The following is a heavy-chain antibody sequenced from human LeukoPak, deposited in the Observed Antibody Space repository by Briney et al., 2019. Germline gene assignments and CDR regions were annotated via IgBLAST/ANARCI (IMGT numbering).Heavy chain of an antibody. CDR2: IYHSGTT. CDR3: ARHIAITGLRGFDY. D-gene: IGHD1-20*01. J-gene: IGHJ4*02. V-gene: IGHV4-4*02. Sequence: SSGTLSLTCAVSGGSISSNWWSWVRRPPGKGLEWIGEIYHSGTTNSNPSLKSRVTISVDKTKNQFSLSLSSVTAADTAVYYCARHIAITGLRGFDYWGQGTLVTVSS. CDR1: GGSISSNW.